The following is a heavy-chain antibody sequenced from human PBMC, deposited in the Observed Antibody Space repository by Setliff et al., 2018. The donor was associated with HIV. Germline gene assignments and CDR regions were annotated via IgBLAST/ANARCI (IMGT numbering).Heavy chain of an antibody. V-gene: IGHV3-30-3*01. CDR3: VRDLTTIVTRKVFDI. D-gene: IGHD4-4*01. J-gene: IGHJ3*02. CDR1: GFTFSSYV. Sequence: GGSLRLSCAATGFTFSSYVLHWVRQAPGKGLEWVAVMSTGGGIKICADSMKGRFTISRDNSRNTLYVQMNSLRADDTAIYYCVRDLTTIVTRKVFDIWGQGTMVTVSS. CDR2: MSTGGGIK.